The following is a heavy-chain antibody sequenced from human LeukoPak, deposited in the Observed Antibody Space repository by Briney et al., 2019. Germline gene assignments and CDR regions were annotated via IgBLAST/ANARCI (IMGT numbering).Heavy chain of an antibody. CDR1: GFTFRSYN. J-gene: IGHJ3*02. D-gene: IGHD3-16*01. CDR3: AKRTSSWGGPFDI. V-gene: IGHV3-21*04. Sequence: GGTLSLNCEASGFTFRSYNMNRIRQATGKGLEWVSSISSSRIYIYYADSVKGRFTISRDNAKNSLYLQMNSLGAEDTAVYSCAKRTSSWGGPFDIWGQGTMVTVSS. CDR2: ISSSRIYI.